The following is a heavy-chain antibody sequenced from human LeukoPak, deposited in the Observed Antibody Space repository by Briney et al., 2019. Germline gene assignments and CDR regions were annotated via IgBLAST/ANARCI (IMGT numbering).Heavy chain of an antibody. CDR1: GFTFSSYW. D-gene: IGHD1-26*01. J-gene: IGHJ4*02. Sequence: PGGSLRLSCAASGFTFSSYWMHWVRQAPGKGLVWVSRINSDGSSTSYADSVKGRFTISRDNAKNSLYLQMNSLRAEDTALYYCARTVGARYYFDYWGQGTLVTVSS. CDR2: INSDGSST. V-gene: IGHV3-74*01. CDR3: ARTVGARYYFDY.